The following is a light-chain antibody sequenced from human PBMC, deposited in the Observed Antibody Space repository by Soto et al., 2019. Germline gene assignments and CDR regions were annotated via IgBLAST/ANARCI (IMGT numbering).Light chain of an antibody. J-gene: IGKJ1*01. CDR2: GAS. CDR3: HQYGGSPRT. CDR1: QSVSSNY. V-gene: IGKV3-20*01. Sequence: EIVLTQSPGTLSLSPGERSTLSCRASQSVSSNYLAWYQQKPGQAPRLLIDGASSRATGIPDRFSGSGSGTDFTLTISRLEPEDFAVYYCHQYGGSPRTFGQGTKGDIK.